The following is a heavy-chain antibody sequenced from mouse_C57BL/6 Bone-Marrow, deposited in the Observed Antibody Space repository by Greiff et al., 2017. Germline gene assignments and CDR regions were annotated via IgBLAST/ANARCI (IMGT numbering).Heavy chain of an antibody. J-gene: IGHJ1*03. CDR1: GYTFTSYW. CDR2: IYPGSGST. D-gene: IGHD2-2*01. CDR3: ARGSIYYGFCWYFDV. V-gene: IGHV1-55*01. Sequence: QVQLQQPGAELVKPGASVKMSCKASGYTFTSYWLTWVKQRPGQGLEWIGDIYPGSGSTNYNEKFKRKATLTVDASSSTAYMQLSSLTSEDSAVLYCARGSIYYGFCWYFDVWGTGTTVTVSS.